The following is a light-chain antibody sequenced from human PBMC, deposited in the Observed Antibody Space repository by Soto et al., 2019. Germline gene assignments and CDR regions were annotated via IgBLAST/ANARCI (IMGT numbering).Light chain of an antibody. CDR3: VLYMRSGLRV. Sequence: QAVVTQEPSFSVSPGATVTLTCGLSSGSVSVSNYPSWYQQTPGQAPRMLMYSTNTRSSGVPDRFSGSILGNKAALTITGXXXXXXXDYYCVLYMRSGLRVFGGGTKLTAL. CDR1: SGSVSVSNY. CDR2: STN. J-gene: IGLJ2*01. V-gene: IGLV8-61*01.